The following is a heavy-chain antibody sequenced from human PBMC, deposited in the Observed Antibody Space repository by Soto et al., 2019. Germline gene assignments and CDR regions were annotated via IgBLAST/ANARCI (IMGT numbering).Heavy chain of an antibody. Sequence: QVHLVQSGAEVKKPGASVKVSCKASGYTFTNYAMHWVRQAPGQRLEWMGWINAGNGNTKYSQKFQGRVTITRDTSASTAYMELSSLRSEDTAVYYCARGLGGSGSYSDYWGQGTLDTVSS. CDR2: INAGNGNT. D-gene: IGHD3-10*01. V-gene: IGHV1-3*01. CDR3: ARGLGGSGSYSDY. J-gene: IGHJ4*02. CDR1: GYTFTNYA.